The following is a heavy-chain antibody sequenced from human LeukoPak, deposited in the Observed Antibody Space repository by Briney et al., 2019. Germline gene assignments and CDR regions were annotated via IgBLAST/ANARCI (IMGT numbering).Heavy chain of an antibody. CDR1: GYTLTELS. CDR2: FDPEDGET. J-gene: IGHJ4*02. Sequence: ASVKVSCKVSGYTLTELSMHWVRQAPGKGLEWMGGFDPEDGETIYAQKFQGRVTMTEDTSTDTAYMELSRLRSEDTAVYYCATLPITMVRGVIPPFDYWGQGTLVTVSS. CDR3: ATLPITMVRGVIPPFDY. D-gene: IGHD3-10*01. V-gene: IGHV1-24*01.